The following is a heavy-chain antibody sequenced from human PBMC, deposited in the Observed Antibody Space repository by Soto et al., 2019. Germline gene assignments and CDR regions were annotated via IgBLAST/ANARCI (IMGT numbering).Heavy chain of an antibody. D-gene: IGHD3-22*01. CDR2: VNLNRGGT. V-gene: IGHV1-2*02. CDR3: ARDKGSRSYYYGPYSFDY. CDR1: GYTFTGYY. J-gene: IGHJ4*02. Sequence: ASVKVSCKASGYTFTGYYIHWVRQAPGQGLEWMGWVNLNRGGTKYALKFQGRVTITADESTDTAYLELNRLQSDDTAVYYCARDKGSRSYYYGPYSFDYWGQGTQVTVSS.